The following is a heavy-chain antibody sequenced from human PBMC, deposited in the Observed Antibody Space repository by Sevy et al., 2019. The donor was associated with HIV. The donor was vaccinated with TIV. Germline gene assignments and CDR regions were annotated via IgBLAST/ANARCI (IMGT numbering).Heavy chain of an antibody. Sequence: SETLSLTCTVSGGSISSYYWSWIRQPPGKGLEWIGYIYYSGSTNYNPSLKSRVTISVDTSKNQFSLKLRSVTAAETAVYYCARVTVTTGNYYYYYGMDVWGQGTTVTVSS. V-gene: IGHV4-59*01. CDR3: ARVTVTTGNYYYYYGMDV. J-gene: IGHJ6*02. CDR1: GGSISSYY. D-gene: IGHD4-4*01. CDR2: IYYSGST.